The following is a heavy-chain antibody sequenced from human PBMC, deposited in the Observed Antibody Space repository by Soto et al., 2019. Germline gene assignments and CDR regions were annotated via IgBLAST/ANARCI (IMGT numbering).Heavy chain of an antibody. CDR2: ISGSGGST. CDR1: GFTFSSYA. D-gene: IGHD3-10*01. CDR3: AKDSPYGSGTDYYYYYYMDV. J-gene: IGHJ6*03. V-gene: IGHV3-23*01. Sequence: GGSLRLSCAASGFTFSSYAMSWVRQAPGKGLEWVSAISGSGGSTYYADSVKGRFTISRDNSKNTLYLQMNSLRAEDTAVYYCAKDSPYGSGTDYYYYYYMDVWGKGTTVTVSS.